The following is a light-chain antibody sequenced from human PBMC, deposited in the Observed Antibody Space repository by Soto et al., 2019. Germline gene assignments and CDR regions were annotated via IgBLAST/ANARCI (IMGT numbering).Light chain of an antibody. CDR2: GSS. V-gene: IGKV3-15*01. J-gene: IGKJ4*01. CDR1: QSVRSN. Sequence: EIVMTQSPATLSVSPGERATLSCTASQSVRSNSAWFQQKPGQAPRLLIYGSSTRATGIPARFSGSGSGTELTLIISSLQSEDFAVYYCQQYNNWPLTFGGGTKVEI. CDR3: QQYNNWPLT.